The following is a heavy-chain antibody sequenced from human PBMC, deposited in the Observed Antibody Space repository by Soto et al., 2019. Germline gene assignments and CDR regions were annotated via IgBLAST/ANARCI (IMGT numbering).Heavy chain of an antibody. CDR1: GGSISSSNW. J-gene: IGHJ4*02. D-gene: IGHD3-22*01. V-gene: IGHV4-4*02. CDR3: ARHSRDSSFDY. CDR2: IYHSGST. Sequence: SETLSLTCAVSGGSISSSNWWSWVRQPPGKGLEWIGEIYHSGSTNYNPSLKSRVTISVDTSKNQFSLKLSSVTAADTAVYYCARHSRDSSFDYWGQGPLVTVSS.